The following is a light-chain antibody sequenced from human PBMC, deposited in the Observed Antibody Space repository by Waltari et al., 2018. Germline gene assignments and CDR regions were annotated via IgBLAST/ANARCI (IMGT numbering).Light chain of an antibody. CDR1: QSVLYSSNNKNY. Sequence: DIVMTQSPDSLAVSLGERATINCKSSQSVLYSSNNKNYLAWYQQKPGQPPKLLIYRASTRESGVPDRFSGRGSGTDFTLTISSLQAEDVAVYYCQQYYSTLTFGGGTKVEIK. CDR3: QQYYSTLT. J-gene: IGKJ4*01. CDR2: RAS. V-gene: IGKV4-1*01.